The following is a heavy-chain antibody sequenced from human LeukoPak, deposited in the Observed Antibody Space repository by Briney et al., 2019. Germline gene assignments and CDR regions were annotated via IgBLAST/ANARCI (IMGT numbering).Heavy chain of an antibody. CDR1: GFTFDDYA. CDR2: ISWNSGSI. Sequence: RSGGSLRLSCAASGFTFDDYAMHWVRQAPGKGLEWVSGISWNSGSIGYADSVKGRFTISRDNAKNSLYLQMNSLRAEDTALYYCAKDPFPATGDSPGYFDYWGQGTLVTVSS. V-gene: IGHV3-9*01. J-gene: IGHJ4*02. D-gene: IGHD7-27*01. CDR3: AKDPFPATGDSPGYFDY.